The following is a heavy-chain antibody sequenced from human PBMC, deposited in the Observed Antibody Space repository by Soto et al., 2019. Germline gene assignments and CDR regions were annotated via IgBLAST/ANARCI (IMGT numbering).Heavy chain of an antibody. Sequence: GASVKVSCKASGYTFTSYGISWVRQAPGQGLEWMGWISAYNGNTNYAQKLQGRVTMTTDTSTSTAYMELRSLRSDDTAVYYCARVWYPGIAAAGRAQFDYWGQGTLVTVS. CDR3: ARVWYPGIAAAGRAQFDY. V-gene: IGHV1-18*01. D-gene: IGHD6-13*01. CDR1: GYTFTSYG. J-gene: IGHJ4*02. CDR2: ISAYNGNT.